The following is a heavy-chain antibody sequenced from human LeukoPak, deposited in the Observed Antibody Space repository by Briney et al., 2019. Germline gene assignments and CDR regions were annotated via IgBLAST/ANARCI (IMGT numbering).Heavy chain of an antibody. CDR1: GGTFSSYA. CDR3: SPGICGSSTSCSSNWFDP. D-gene: IGHD2-2*01. Sequence: GSSVKVSCKASGGTFSSYAISWVRQAPGQGLEWMGGIIPIFGTANYAQKFQGRVTITADESTSTAYMELSSLRSEDTAVYYCSPGICGSSTSCSSNWFDPWGEGTLVTDSS. CDR2: IIPIFGTA. J-gene: IGHJ5*02. V-gene: IGHV1-69*01.